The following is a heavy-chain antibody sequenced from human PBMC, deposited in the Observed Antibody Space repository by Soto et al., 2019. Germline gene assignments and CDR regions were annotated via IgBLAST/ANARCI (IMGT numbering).Heavy chain of an antibody. V-gene: IGHV3-23*01. CDR3: AKDKSHLEWLVTIYYYYGMDV. D-gene: IGHD3-3*01. CDR1: GFTFSSYA. Sequence: GGSLRLSCAASGFTFSSYAMSWVRQAPGKGLEWVSAISGSGGSTYYADSVKGRFTISRDNSKNTLYLQMNSLRAEDTAVYYCAKDKSHLEWLVTIYYYYGMDVWGQGTTVTVSS. J-gene: IGHJ6*02. CDR2: ISGSGGST.